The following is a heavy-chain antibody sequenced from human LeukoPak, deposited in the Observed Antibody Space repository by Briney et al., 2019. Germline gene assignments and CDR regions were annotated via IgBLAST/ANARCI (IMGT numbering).Heavy chain of an antibody. J-gene: IGHJ4*02. D-gene: IGHD3-16*01. CDR3: ARVDIILTIGETPLDY. V-gene: IGHV3-7*02. CDR1: GFTFRTYW. CDR2: IKYDGIEK. Sequence: QPGGSLRLSCAASGFTFRTYWMAWVRQFPGKRLEWVANIKYDGIEKYHVDSVKGRFTISRDNAKNSLYLQMNSLRTEDTAVYYCARVDIILTIGETPLDYWGQGTLVTVSS.